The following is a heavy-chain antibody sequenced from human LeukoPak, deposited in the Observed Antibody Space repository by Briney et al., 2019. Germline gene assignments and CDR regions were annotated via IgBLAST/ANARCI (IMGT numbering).Heavy chain of an antibody. CDR3: ARRHHNWDY. CDR1: GGSISRSNSY. D-gene: IGHD5-24*01. V-gene: IGHV4-39*01. J-gene: IGHJ4*02. CDR2: IYFSGST. Sequence: PSETLSPTCTVSGGSISRSNSYWGWIRQPPGKGLEWIGSIYFSGSTYYNPSLKSRVTISVDTSKNQFSLKLNSMTAADTAVYYCARRHHNWDYWGQGALVTVSS.